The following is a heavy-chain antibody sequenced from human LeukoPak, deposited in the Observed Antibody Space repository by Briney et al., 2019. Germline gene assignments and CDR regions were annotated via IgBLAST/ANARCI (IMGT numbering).Heavy chain of an antibody. Sequence: SETLSLTCTVSGGSISSSSYYWGWVRQPPGKGLEWLGSIYYSGSTYYNPSLKSRVTISVDTSRNQFSLKLSSVTAAETAVYYCARVPVYSYYGSGSYYLYWGQGTLVTVSS. CDR3: ARVPVYSYYGSGSYYLY. J-gene: IGHJ4*02. V-gene: IGHV4-39*07. CDR2: IYYSGST. D-gene: IGHD3-10*01. CDR1: GGSISSSSYY.